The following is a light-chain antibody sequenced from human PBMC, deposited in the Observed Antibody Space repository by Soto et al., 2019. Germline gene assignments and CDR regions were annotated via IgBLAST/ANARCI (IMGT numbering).Light chain of an antibody. Sequence: EIVLTQSPGTLSLSPGERATLSCRASQTVAKNYLAWYQQKPGQAPRLLIHGASNRATGIPDRISGSGSGTHFPLIISRLEPEDFAGYYCQQYAASPLTFGGGTKVEIK. CDR3: QQYAASPLT. CDR1: QTVAKNY. CDR2: GAS. V-gene: IGKV3-20*01. J-gene: IGKJ4*01.